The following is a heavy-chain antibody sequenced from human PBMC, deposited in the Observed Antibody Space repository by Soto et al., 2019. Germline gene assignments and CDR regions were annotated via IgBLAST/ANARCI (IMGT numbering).Heavy chain of an antibody. CDR3: ARGVKYGAYSRWFDP. CDR2: MNPKSGNT. CDR1: GYTFTSYD. Sequence: QVQLVQSGAEVKKPGASVKVSCKASGYTFTSYDINWVRQATGQGLEYLGWMNPKSGNTGYVQKFQGRATMTRDTSISTAYMELSSLRSEDTAVYFCARGVKYGAYSRWFDPWGQGTLVTVSS. J-gene: IGHJ5*02. V-gene: IGHV1-8*01. D-gene: IGHD4-17*01.